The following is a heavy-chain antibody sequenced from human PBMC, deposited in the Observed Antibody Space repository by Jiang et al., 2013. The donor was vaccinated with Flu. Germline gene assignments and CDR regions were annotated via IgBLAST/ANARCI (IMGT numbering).Heavy chain of an antibody. J-gene: IGHJ4*02. V-gene: IGHV5-51*01. CDR1: GYRFFNYW. CDR3: VRHVDYDFWSGYYTLRHIDY. CDR2: IYPGDSDT. Sequence: CKASGYRFFNYWIGWVRQMPGKDLEWMGIIYPGDSDTRYSPSFQGQVIISAAKSISTAYLQWSSLKASDTAMYYCVRHVDYDFWSGYYTLRHIDYWGQGTLVTVSS. D-gene: IGHD3-3*01.